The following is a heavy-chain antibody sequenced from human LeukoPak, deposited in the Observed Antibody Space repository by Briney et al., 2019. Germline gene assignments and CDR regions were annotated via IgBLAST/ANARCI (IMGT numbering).Heavy chain of an antibody. V-gene: IGHV3-9*01. Sequence: PGGSLRLSCAASGFTFDDYAMHWVRQAPGKGLEWVSGISWNSGGIGYADSVKGRFTISRDNAKNSLYLQMNSLRAEDTALYYCARAGSYGNWFDPWGQGTLVTVSS. CDR3: ARAGSYGNWFDP. J-gene: IGHJ5*02. CDR1: GFTFDDYA. CDR2: ISWNSGGI. D-gene: IGHD1-26*01.